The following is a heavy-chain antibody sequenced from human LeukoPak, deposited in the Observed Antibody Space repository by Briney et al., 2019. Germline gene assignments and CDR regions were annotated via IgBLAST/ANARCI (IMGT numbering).Heavy chain of an antibody. CDR1: EYTFTCDY. D-gene: IGHD3-22*01. V-gene: IGHV1-2*02. Sequence: GASVKVSCKASEYTFTCDYMHWMRHAPGQGLEWMGWINPNSGDTHNAQEFHGRVPMTADTAISTGYMEVSRLRSNDTAVFFCARDPNDRSPYYHFVYWGQGTLVTVPS. J-gene: IGHJ4*02. CDR3: ARDPNDRSPYYHFVY. CDR2: INPNSGDT.